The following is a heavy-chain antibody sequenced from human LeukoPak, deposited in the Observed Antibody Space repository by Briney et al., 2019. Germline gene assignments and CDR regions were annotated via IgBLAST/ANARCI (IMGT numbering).Heavy chain of an antibody. CDR3: AKDLSKVTTIASDY. CDR2: TSWNSGSI. CDR1: GFTFDDYA. J-gene: IGHJ4*02. D-gene: IGHD4-17*01. V-gene: IGHV3-9*01. Sequence: GGSLRLSCAASGFTFDDYAMHWVRQAPGKGLEWVSGTSWNSGSIGYADSVKGRFTISRDNAKNSLYLQMNSLRAEDTALYYCAKDLSKVTTIASDYWGQGTLVTVSS.